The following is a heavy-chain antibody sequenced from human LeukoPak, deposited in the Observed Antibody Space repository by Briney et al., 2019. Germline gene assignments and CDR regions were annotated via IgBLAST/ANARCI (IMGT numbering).Heavy chain of an antibody. Sequence: SETLSLTCSVSGGSIRSYSWSWIRQSPGKGLEWIGYIYDTGSTDYNPSLKSRVTISMDTSKNQLSLKLKSVTPADTAVYYCVRDHSRGWYADAWGPGTTVTISS. D-gene: IGHD6-19*01. CDR1: GGSIRSYS. CDR2: IYDTGST. J-gene: IGHJ6*02. V-gene: IGHV4-59*01. CDR3: VRDHSRGWYADA.